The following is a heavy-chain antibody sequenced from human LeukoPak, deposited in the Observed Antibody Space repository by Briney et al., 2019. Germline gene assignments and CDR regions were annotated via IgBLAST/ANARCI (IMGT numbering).Heavy chain of an antibody. CDR1: GFTVSSNY. D-gene: IGHD6-13*01. CDR2: IYSGGST. J-gene: IGHJ4*02. CDR3: ATGIAGSSWYVPFDY. Sequence: PGGSLRLSCAASGFTVSSNYMSWVRQAPGKGLEWVSVIYSGGSTYYADSVKGRFTISRDNSKNTLYLQMNGLRAEDTAVYYCATGIAGSSWYVPFDYWGQGTLVTVSS. V-gene: IGHV3-53*01.